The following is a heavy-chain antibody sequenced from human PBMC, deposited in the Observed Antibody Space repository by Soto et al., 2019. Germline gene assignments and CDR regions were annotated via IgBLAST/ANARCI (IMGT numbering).Heavy chain of an antibody. D-gene: IGHD2-21*02. Sequence: QLQLQESGSGLVKPSQTLSLTCAVSGGSISSGGYSWSWIRQPPGKGLEWIGYIYHSGSTYYNPSLKSRVTISVDRSKNQFSLKLSSVTAADTAVYYCASAYCGGDCYNTDAFDIWGQGTMVTFSS. V-gene: IGHV4-30-2*01. CDR2: IYHSGST. CDR3: ASAYCGGDCYNTDAFDI. CDR1: GGSISSGGYS. J-gene: IGHJ3*02.